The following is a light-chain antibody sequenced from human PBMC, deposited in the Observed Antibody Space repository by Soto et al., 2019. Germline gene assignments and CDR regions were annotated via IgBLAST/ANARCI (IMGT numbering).Light chain of an antibody. CDR3: CSFADFTYV. CDR2: EVT. J-gene: IGLJ1*01. Sequence: QSVLTQPASVSGSPGQSITISCTGTSSDIGSYDLVPWYQQHPGTAPKLIIYEVTKRPSGVSTRFSGSKSGNTASLTISGLQAVDEADYYCCSFADFTYVFGTGTKVTV. V-gene: IGLV2-23*02. CDR1: SSDIGSYDL.